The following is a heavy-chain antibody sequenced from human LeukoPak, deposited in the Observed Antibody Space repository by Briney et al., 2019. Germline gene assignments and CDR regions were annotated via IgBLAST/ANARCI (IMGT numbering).Heavy chain of an antibody. Sequence: SVKVSCKASGGTFSSYAISWVRQAPGQGLEWMGGIIPIFGTANYAQKFQGRVTITADESTSTAYMELSSLRSADTAVYYCAREKSYYDISGYCDYWGQGTLVTVSS. CDR2: IIPIFGTA. J-gene: IGHJ4*02. V-gene: IGHV1-69*13. D-gene: IGHD3-22*01. CDR1: GGTFSSYA. CDR3: AREKSYYDISGYCDY.